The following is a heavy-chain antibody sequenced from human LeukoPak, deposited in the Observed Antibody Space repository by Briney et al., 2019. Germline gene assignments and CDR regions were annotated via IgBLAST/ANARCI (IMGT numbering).Heavy chain of an antibody. J-gene: IGHJ4*02. V-gene: IGHV2-70*11. Sequence: SGPALVKPTQTLTLTCTFSGFSLTTTGMCVSWIREPPGKALAWLARIDWDDDKYYSTSLKTRLTISKDPSKNQVVLTVTNMDPVDTATYYCARRRTGDYFDYWGQGTLVTVSS. D-gene: IGHD3/OR15-3a*01. CDR3: ARRRTGDYFDY. CDR1: GFSLTTTGMC. CDR2: IDWDDDK.